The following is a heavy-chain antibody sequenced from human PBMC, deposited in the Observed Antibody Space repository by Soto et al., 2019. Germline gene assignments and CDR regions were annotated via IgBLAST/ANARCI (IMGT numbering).Heavy chain of an antibody. CDR3: ARLGCSGGSCHVYYYYGMDV. J-gene: IGHJ6*02. V-gene: IGHV5-10-1*01. D-gene: IGHD2-15*01. CDR2: IDPSDSYT. Sequence: GESLKISCKGSGYSFTSYWISWVRQMPGKGLEWMGRIDPSDSYTNYSPSFQGHVTISADKSISTAYLRWSSLKASDTAMYYCARLGCSGGSCHVYYYYGMDVWGQGTTVTVSS. CDR1: GYSFTSYW.